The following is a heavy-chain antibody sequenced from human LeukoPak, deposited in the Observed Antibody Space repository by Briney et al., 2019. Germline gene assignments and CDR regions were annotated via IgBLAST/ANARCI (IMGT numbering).Heavy chain of an antibody. V-gene: IGHV4-59*11. CDR2: IYYSGST. CDR1: GGSISSHY. Sequence: PSETLSLTYTVSGGSISSHYWSWIRQPPGKGLEWIGYIYYSGSTNYNPSLKSRVTISVDTSKNQFSLKLSSVTAAVLAVYYCATTQRGPYYYYMDVWGKGTTVTVSS. CDR3: ATTQRGPYYYYMDV. J-gene: IGHJ6*03. D-gene: IGHD2-2*01.